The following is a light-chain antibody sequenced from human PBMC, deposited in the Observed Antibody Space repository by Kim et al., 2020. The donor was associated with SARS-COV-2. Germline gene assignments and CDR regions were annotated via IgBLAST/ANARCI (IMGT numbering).Light chain of an antibody. CDR1: ALPKQY. CDR2: EDT. J-gene: IGLJ3*02. Sequence: SYELTQPPSVSVSPGQTARITCSGDALPKQYAYWFQQKPGQAPVVVICEDTERPSGIPERFSGSTSGTTVTLTISGVQAEDEADYYCQSADSSDTFWVFGGGTQLTVL. V-gene: IGLV3-25*03. CDR3: QSADSSDTFWV.